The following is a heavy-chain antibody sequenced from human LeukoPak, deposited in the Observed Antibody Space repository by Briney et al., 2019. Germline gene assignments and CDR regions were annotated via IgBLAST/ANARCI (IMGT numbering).Heavy chain of an antibody. V-gene: IGHV3-21*01. J-gene: IGHJ4*02. CDR2: ISRSSSYI. Sequence: GGSLRLSCAASGFTFSSYSMNWVRQAPGKGLEWVSSISRSSSYIYYADSVKGRFTISRDNAKNSLYLQMNSLRAEDTAVYYCARDYLGGGSCLWGQGTLVTVSS. CDR3: ARDYLGGGSCL. CDR1: GFTFSSYS. D-gene: IGHD2-15*01.